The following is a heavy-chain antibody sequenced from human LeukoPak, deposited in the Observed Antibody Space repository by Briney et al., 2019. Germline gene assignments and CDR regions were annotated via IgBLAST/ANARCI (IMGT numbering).Heavy chain of an antibody. V-gene: IGHV1-46*01. Sequence: ASVKVSCKASGYTFTGYYMHWVRQAPGQGLEWMGIINPSGGSTSYAQKFQGRVTMTRDTSTSTVYMELSSLRSEDTAVYYCARLYCTNGVCDGGFDYWGQGTLVTVSS. CDR2: INPSGGST. CDR1: GYTFTGYY. D-gene: IGHD2-8*01. CDR3: ARLYCTNGVCDGGFDY. J-gene: IGHJ4*02.